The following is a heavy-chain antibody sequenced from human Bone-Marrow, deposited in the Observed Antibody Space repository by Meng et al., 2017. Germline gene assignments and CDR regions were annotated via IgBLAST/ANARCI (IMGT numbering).Heavy chain of an antibody. V-gene: IGHV4-30-4*01. D-gene: IGHD2-21*01. CDR3: AREGRSHQVGVSVY. CDR1: GGSISSGDYY. CDR2: IYNSGST. J-gene: IGHJ4*02. Sequence: QVQLQESGSGLVKPSPTPSLTCTVSGGSISSGDYYWSWIRQPPGKGLEWIGSIYNSGSTYYNPSLKSRVTISVDTSKNQFSLKLRFVTAADTAVYYCAREGRSHQVGVSVYWGQGNLVTVSS.